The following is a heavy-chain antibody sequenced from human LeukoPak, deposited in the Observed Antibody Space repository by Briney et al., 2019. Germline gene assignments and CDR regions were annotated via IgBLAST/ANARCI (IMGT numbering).Heavy chain of an antibody. D-gene: IGHD2-21*02. V-gene: IGHV4-4*07. J-gene: IGHJ6*02. Sequence: PSETLSLTCTVSGGSISSYYWSWIRQPAGKGLEWIGRIYTSGSTNYNPSLKSRVTISVDRSKNQFSLKLSSVTAADTAVYYCARGGDSGDYYGMDVWGQGTTVTVSS. CDR3: ARGGDSGDYYGMDV. CDR2: IYTSGST. CDR1: GGSISSYY.